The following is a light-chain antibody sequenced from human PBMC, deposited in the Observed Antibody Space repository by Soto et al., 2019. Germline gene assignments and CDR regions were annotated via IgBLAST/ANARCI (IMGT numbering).Light chain of an antibody. CDR3: HQYISYSPYP. J-gene: IGKJ2*01. CDR2: KAS. Sequence: DIQMTQSPSTLSASVGDRVTITCRASQSISSWLAWYLQKPGKAPNLLIYKASTLQDGVPSRFSGSGSGTEFTLTISSLQPDDFATYYCHQYISYSPYPFGQGTNLEIQ. V-gene: IGKV1-5*03. CDR1: QSISSW.